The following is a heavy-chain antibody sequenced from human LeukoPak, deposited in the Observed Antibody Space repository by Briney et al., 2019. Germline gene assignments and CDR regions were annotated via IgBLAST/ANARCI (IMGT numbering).Heavy chain of an antibody. D-gene: IGHD3-22*01. Sequence: HAGGSLRLSCAASGFTFSSYAMHWVRQAPGKGLEWVAVISYDGSNKYYADSVKGRFTISRDNSKNTVYLQMNSLRAEDTAVYNCARDHHDRRLGGPPDYWGRGTLVTVSS. CDR2: ISYDGSNK. J-gene: IGHJ4*02. V-gene: IGHV3-30-3*01. CDR1: GFTFSSYA. CDR3: ARDHHDRRLGGPPDY.